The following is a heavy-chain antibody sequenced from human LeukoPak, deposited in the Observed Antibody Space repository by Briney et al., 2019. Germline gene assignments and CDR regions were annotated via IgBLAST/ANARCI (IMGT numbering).Heavy chain of an antibody. Sequence: GSLRLSCAASGFTFSNYAMSWVRQPPGKGLEWIGEINHSGSTNYNPSLKSRVTISVDTSKNQFSLKLSSVTAADTAVYYCARMTTGTSFDYWGQGTLVTVSS. J-gene: IGHJ4*02. D-gene: IGHD4-11*01. V-gene: IGHV4-34*01. CDR2: INHSGST. CDR1: GFTFSNYA. CDR3: ARMTTGTSFDY.